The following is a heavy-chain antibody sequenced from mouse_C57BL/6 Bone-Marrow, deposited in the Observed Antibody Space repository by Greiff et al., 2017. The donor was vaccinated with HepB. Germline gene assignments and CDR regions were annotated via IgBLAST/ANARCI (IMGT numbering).Heavy chain of an antibody. V-gene: IGHV5-4*01. Sequence: EVMLVESGGGLVKPGGSLKLSCAASGFTFSSYAMSWVRQTPEKRLEWVATISDGGSYTYYPDNVKGRFTISRDNAKNNLYLQMSHLKSEDTAMYYCARDNVAYWGQGTLVTVSA. J-gene: IGHJ3*01. CDR1: GFTFSSYA. CDR2: ISDGGSYT. CDR3: ARDNVAY.